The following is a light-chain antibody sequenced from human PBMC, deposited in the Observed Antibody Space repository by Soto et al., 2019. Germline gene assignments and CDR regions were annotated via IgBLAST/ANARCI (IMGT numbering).Light chain of an antibody. CDR1: QDIRNY. J-gene: IGKJ1*01. CDR3: LQHNTFPRT. V-gene: IGKV1-17*03. CDR2: AAS. Sequence: DIQMTQSPSAMSASVGDRVNITCRASQDIRNYLAWFQQEPGKVPKRLIYAASTLQSGVPSRFSGSGSGTEFTLTISGLQPEDFATYYCLQHNTFPRTFGQGTKLEIK.